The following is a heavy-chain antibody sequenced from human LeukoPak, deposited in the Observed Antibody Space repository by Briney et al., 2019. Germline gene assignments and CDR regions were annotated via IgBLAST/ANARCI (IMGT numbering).Heavy chain of an antibody. CDR3: ARDLDFYGDYGQFDY. CDR1: GYTFTGYY. Sequence: ASVKVSCKASGYTFTGYYMHWVRQAPGQGLEWMGWISAYNGNTNYAQKLQGRVTMTTDTSTSTAYMELRSLRSDDTAVYYCARDLDFYGDYGQFDYWGQGTLVTVSS. V-gene: IGHV1-18*04. D-gene: IGHD4-17*01. J-gene: IGHJ4*02. CDR2: ISAYNGNT.